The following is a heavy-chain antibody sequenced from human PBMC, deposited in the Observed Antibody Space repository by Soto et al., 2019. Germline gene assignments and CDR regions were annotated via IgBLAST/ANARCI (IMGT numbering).Heavy chain of an antibody. Sequence: ASVKVSCKASGYNFFGQYIPWVRQAPGQGLEWMGIINPSGGGTTYAQKFQGRVVMTSDASTSTAYMELRSLRSDDTAVYYCARVGGSYYFDYWSQGTLVTVSS. J-gene: IGHJ4*02. D-gene: IGHD1-26*01. CDR3: ARVGGSYYFDY. V-gene: IGHV1-46*01. CDR2: INPSGGGT. CDR1: GYNFFGQY.